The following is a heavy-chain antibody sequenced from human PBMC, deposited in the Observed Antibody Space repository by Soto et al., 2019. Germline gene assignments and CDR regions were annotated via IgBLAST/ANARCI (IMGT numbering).Heavy chain of an antibody. V-gene: IGHV2-5*02. CDR3: AHGTIAVAELVFDP. CDR2: IYWDDDK. D-gene: IGHD6-19*01. J-gene: IGHJ5*02. CDR1: GFSLSTSGVG. Sequence: SGPTLVNPTQTLTLTCTFSGFSLSTSGVGVGWIRQPPGKALEWLALIYWDDDKRYHPSLKGRLTITKDTSKNQVVLTMTNMDPVDTATYYCAHGTIAVAELVFDPWGQGTLVTVSS.